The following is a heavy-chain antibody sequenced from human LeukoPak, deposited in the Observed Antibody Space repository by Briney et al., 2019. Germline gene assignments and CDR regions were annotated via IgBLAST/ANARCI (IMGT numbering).Heavy chain of an antibody. Sequence: GGSLRLSCAASGFTVSSNYMSWVRQAPGKGLEWVSVIYSGGSTYYADSVKGRFTISRDNSKNTLYLQMNSLRAEDTAVYYCAKEMATIRREETTDYWGQGTLVTVSS. D-gene: IGHD5-24*01. CDR2: IYSGGST. CDR3: AKEMATIRREETTDY. V-gene: IGHV3-66*01. CDR1: GFTVSSNY. J-gene: IGHJ4*02.